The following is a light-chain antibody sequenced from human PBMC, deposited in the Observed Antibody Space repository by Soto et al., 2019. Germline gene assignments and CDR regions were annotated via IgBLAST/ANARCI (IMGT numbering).Light chain of an antibody. J-gene: IGKJ1*01. V-gene: IGKV1-39*01. Sequence: DIQMTQSPISLSASIGDRVTVTCRASQDISNFLNWYQQKPGKALKLLIYAASNLQSGVPSRFSGSGSGTDFTLTINNLQPEDFATYYCQQSYSTPRTFGQGTKMETK. CDR3: QQSYSTPRT. CDR2: AAS. CDR1: QDISNF.